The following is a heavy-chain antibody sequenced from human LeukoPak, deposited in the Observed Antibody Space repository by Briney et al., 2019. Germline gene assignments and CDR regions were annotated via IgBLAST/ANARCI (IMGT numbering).Heavy chain of an antibody. CDR1: GYSITAGYY. CDR2: VHHSANT. Sequence: SETLSLTCVVSGYSITAGYYWDWIRQSPGNGLEWLGSVHHSANTFPNPSLKSRLTISVDTSKNQFSLRLGSVTAADTAIYFCARRGINSVTKRAYDSWGQGTLVTVSP. CDR3: ARRGINSVTKRAYDS. J-gene: IGHJ4*02. V-gene: IGHV4-38-2*01. D-gene: IGHD4-17*01.